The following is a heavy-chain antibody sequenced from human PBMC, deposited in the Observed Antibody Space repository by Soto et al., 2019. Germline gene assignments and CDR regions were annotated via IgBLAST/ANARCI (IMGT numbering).Heavy chain of an antibody. CDR1: GFTFSSYW. CDR2: IKQDGSEK. J-gene: IGHJ6*03. V-gene: IGHV3-7*01. Sequence: GGSLRLSCAASGFTFSSYWMSWVRQAPGKGLEWVANIKQDGSEKYYVDSVKGRFTISRDNAKNSLYLQMNSLRAEDTAVYYCAREDGTTVTTQRYYYYMDVWGKGTTVTVSS. D-gene: IGHD4-4*01. CDR3: AREDGTTVTTQRYYYYMDV.